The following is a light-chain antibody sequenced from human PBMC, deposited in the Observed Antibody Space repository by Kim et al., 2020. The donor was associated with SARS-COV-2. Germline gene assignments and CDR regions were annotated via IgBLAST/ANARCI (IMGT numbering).Light chain of an antibody. CDR1: QSISSW. CDR2: KAS. V-gene: IGKV1-5*03. CDR3: QQSNSSPFT. Sequence: SVGYRSTISCRASQSISSWLAWYQQRPGKAPNLLIYKASSLERGVPSRFSGSGSGTEFTLTISSLQPDDFATYYCQQSNSSPFTFGQGTSWRS. J-gene: IGKJ2*01.